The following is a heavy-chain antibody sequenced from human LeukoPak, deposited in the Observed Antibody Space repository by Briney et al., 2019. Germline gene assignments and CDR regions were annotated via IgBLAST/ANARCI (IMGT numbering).Heavy chain of an antibody. CDR3: ALDYSGYDGEMVDY. J-gene: IGHJ4*02. Sequence: ASVKVSCKASGYTFTGYYMHWVRQAPGQGLEWMGWINPNSGGTNYAQKFQGRVTMTRDTSISTAYMELSRLRSDDTAVYYCALDYSGYDGEMVDYWGQGTLVTVSS. V-gene: IGHV1-2*02. CDR2: INPNSGGT. CDR1: GYTFTGYY. D-gene: IGHD5-12*01.